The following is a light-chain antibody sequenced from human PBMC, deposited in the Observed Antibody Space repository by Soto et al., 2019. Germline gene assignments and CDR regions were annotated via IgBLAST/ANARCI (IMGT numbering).Light chain of an antibody. J-gene: IGLJ2*01. CDR1: SSNIGSNN. CDR3: AAWDSSLNAVV. V-gene: IGLV1-44*01. Sequence: QAVVTQPPSASGTPGQRVTISCSGSSSNIGSNNVNWYQQLPGTAPKLFIHSNNQRPSGLPDRFSGSKSGTSASLAISGLQSEDEADYYCAAWDSSLNAVVFGGGTKLTVL. CDR2: SNN.